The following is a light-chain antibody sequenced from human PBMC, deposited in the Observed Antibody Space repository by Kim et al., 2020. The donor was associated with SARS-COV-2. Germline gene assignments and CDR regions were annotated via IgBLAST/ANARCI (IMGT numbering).Light chain of an antibody. J-gene: IGLJ3*02. Sequence: ALGQTVRITCQGDRLRRYYASWYQQKPGQAPVLVIYGKNNRPSGIPDRFSGSSSGNTASLTITGAQAEDEAGYYCNSRDSSGNHWVFGGGTKLTVL. CDR1: RLRRYY. V-gene: IGLV3-19*01. CDR2: GKN. CDR3: NSRDSSGNHWV.